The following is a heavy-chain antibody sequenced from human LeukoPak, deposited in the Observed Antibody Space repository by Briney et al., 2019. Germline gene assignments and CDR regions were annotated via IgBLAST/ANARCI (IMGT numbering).Heavy chain of an antibody. D-gene: IGHD1-26*01. CDR2: IYHSGSA. V-gene: IGHV4-4*02. J-gene: IGHJ3*02. CDR3: AGVWLLGAFDI. CDR1: GGSISRSNW. Sequence: SGTLSLTCAVSGGSISRSNWWSWVRQPPGKGLEWIGEIYHSGSANYNPSLKNRVTISVDKSKNHFSLRLSSVTAADTATYYCAGVWLLGAFDIWGQGTMVTVSS.